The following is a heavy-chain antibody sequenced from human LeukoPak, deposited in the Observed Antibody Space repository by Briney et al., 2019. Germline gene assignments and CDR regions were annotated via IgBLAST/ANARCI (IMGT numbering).Heavy chain of an antibody. CDR1: GGSISSSIYY. V-gene: IGHV4-39*01. CDR3: ARTGYSYGQRVDY. Sequence: SETLSLTCTVSGGSISSSIYYWGWIRQPPGKGLEWIGSIYYSGTTYFNPSLKSRLTISVDTSKNQFSLKLSSMTAADTAVYYCARTGYSYGQRVDYWSQGILVTVSS. D-gene: IGHD5-18*01. J-gene: IGHJ4*02. CDR2: IYYSGTT.